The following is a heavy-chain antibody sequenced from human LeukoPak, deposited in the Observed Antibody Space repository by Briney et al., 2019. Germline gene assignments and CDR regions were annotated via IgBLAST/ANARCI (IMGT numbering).Heavy chain of an antibody. CDR1: GGSFSGYY. Sequence: SETLSLTCAVYGGSFSGYYWSWIRQPPGKGLEWIGEINHSGSTNYNPSLKSRVTISVDTSKNQFSLKLSSVTAADTAVYYCARHLVRGVIIKPNFDYWGQGTLVTVSS. V-gene: IGHV4-34*01. J-gene: IGHJ4*02. CDR2: INHSGST. CDR3: ARHLVRGVIIKPNFDY. D-gene: IGHD3-10*01.